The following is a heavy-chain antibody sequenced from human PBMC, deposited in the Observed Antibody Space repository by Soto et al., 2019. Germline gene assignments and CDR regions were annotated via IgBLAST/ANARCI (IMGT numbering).Heavy chain of an antibody. J-gene: IGHJ6*02. Sequence: PGGSVRLCCAASGFSLSSYSMNCFRQAPEKGLEWVSYISSSSSTIYYADSVKGRFTISRDNAKNSLYLQMNSLRAEDTAVYYCARDRGFSRNYYYYYVIDVPGRRTTVTVS. CDR3: ARDRGFSRNYYYYYVIDV. CDR1: GFSLSSYS. V-gene: IGHV3-48*01. D-gene: IGHD3-10*01. CDR2: ISSSSSTI.